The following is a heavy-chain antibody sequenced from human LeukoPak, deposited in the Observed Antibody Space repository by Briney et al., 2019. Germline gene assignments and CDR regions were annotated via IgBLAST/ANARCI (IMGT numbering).Heavy chain of an antibody. Sequence: PSETLSLTCTVSGGSISSYYWSWIRQPPGKGLDWIGYIYYSGSTNYNPSLKSRVTISVDTSKNQFSLKLSSVTAADTAVYYCARDEGAPHAFDIWGQGTMVTVSS. CDR3: ARDEGAPHAFDI. CDR1: GGSISSYY. CDR2: IYYSGST. D-gene: IGHD1-26*01. V-gene: IGHV4-59*01. J-gene: IGHJ3*02.